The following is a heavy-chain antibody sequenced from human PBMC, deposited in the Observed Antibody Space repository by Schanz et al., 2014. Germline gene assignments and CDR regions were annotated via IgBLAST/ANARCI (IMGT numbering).Heavy chain of an antibody. Sequence: QVQLVQSGAEVKKPGASVKVSCKASGYTFVSYSMHWVRQAPGQGLEWMGRIIPILGIANYAQKVRDRVIFTTDTSANTAYMELRSLRSDDTAHYYCVRVPSRDVSFDLWGRGTLVTVSS. CDR3: VRVPSRDVSFDL. J-gene: IGHJ2*01. D-gene: IGHD3-16*01. CDR1: GYTFVSYS. V-gene: IGHV1-69*09. CDR2: IIPILGIA.